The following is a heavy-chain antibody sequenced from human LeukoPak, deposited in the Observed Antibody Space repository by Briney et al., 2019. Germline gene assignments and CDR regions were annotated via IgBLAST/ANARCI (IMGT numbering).Heavy chain of an antibody. V-gene: IGHV3-23*01. J-gene: IGHJ4*02. CDR2: FSSTGDIT. CDR3: AKDAGVKAATIRRDH. Sequence: PGGSLRLSCATSGXTFYTPAMTWVHQAPGQGLEWVSTFSSTGDITYYSDCVKGRFTISRDNPKNTLYLQMDSLRAGDTAVYFCAKDAGVKAATIRRDHWGQGILVTVTS. CDR1: GXTFYTPA. D-gene: IGHD5-12*01.